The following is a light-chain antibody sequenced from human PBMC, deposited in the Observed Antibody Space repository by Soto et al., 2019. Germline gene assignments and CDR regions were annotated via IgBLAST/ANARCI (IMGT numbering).Light chain of an antibody. V-gene: IGLV2-14*01. CDR1: SSDIGAYNY. CDR2: EVS. J-gene: IGLJ1*01. CDR3: SSYTTSSIYV. Sequence: QSALTQPASVSGSPGKSITISCTGTSSDIGAYNYVSWFQQHPGKAPKLMIYEVSNRPSGVSDRFSGSKSGNTASLTISGLQAEDEADYYCSSYTTSSIYVFGTGTKVTVL.